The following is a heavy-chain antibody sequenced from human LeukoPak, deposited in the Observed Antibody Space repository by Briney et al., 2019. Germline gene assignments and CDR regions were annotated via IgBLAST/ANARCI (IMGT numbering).Heavy chain of an antibody. CDR2: MYYSGST. CDR3: ARAHSIASYYYGVDV. CDR1: GGSISSSSYY. J-gene: IGHJ6*02. Sequence: SETLSLTCTVSGGSISSSSYYWGWIRQSPGKGLEWIGSMYYSGSTYYNPSLKSRVTISVDTSENQFSLKLSSVTAADTAVYYCARAHSIASYYYGVDVWGQGTTVTVSS. D-gene: IGHD2/OR15-2a*01. V-gene: IGHV4-39*07.